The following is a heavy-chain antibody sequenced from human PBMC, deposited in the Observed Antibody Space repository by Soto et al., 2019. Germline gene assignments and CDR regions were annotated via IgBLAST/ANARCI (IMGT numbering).Heavy chain of an antibody. CDR1: GGSISSGGYS. D-gene: IGHD3-16*01. CDR2: IYHSGST. CDR3: ATKYVGDWYFDL. Sequence: QLQLQESGSGLVKPSQTLSLTCAVSGGSISSGGYSWSWIRQPPGKNLEWIGYIYHSGSTYYNPSLKSRVTISVDRSKNQFSLKLISVTAADTAVYYCATKYVGDWYFDLWGRGTLVTVSS. V-gene: IGHV4-30-2*01. J-gene: IGHJ2*01.